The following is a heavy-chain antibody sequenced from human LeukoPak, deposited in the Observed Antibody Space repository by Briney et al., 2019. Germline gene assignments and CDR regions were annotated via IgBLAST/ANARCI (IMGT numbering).Heavy chain of an antibody. CDR3: ARGGRGAAAGFDY. CDR2: IYYSGST. J-gene: IGHJ4*02. Sequence: SETLSLTCTVTGGSISNYYWSWIRQPPGKGLEWIGYIYYSGSTNYNPSLKSGVTISVDTSKKQFSLKLSSVAAADTAVYYCARGGRGAAAGFDYWGQGTLVTVSS. V-gene: IGHV4-59*01. D-gene: IGHD6-13*01. CDR1: GGSISNYY.